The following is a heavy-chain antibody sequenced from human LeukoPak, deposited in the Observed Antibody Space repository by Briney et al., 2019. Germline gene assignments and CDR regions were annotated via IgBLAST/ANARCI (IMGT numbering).Heavy chain of an antibody. D-gene: IGHD6-19*01. J-gene: IGHJ4*02. CDR3: AKDTVNSGSSY. CDR1: GFTFSSYA. V-gene: IGHV3-23*01. Sequence: GGSLRLSCAASGFTFSSYAMSWVRQAPGKGLEWVSSISGSGGSTYYADSVKGRFSISRDNSKNTLYLQVNSLRADDTAVYYCAKDTVNSGSSYWGQGTLVTVSS. CDR2: ISGSGGST.